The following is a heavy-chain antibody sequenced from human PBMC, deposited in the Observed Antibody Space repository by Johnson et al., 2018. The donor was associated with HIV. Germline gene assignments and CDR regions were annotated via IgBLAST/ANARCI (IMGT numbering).Heavy chain of an antibody. CDR2: ISYDGSNK. Sequence: QVQLVESGGGVVQPGRSLRLSCAASGFSFSGSAMHWVRQAPGKGLEWVAGISYDGSNKYYADSVKGRFTISRDNSKNTLYLQMNSLRAEDTAVYYCAKEGLRSSLRSGDAFHIWGQGTMVTVSS. D-gene: IGHD6-6*01. J-gene: IGHJ3*02. CDR3: AKEGLRSSLRSGDAFHI. CDR1: GFSFSGSA. V-gene: IGHV3-30*04.